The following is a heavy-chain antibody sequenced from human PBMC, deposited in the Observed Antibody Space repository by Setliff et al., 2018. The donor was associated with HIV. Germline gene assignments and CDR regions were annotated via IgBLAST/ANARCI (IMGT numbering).Heavy chain of an antibody. J-gene: IGHJ6*03. CDR1: GYTFSSYY. CDR3: ARKGWSSSPLYYYYYMDV. V-gene: IGHV1-46*01. Sequence: ASVKVSCKASGYTFSSYYMHWVRQAPGQGLEWMGIINPSDNRTYYAQKFQGRVSMTTDTSTSTVYMELSSLRSEDTAVYYCARKGWSSSPLYYYYYMDVWGKGTTVTVSS. D-gene: IGHD6-6*01. CDR2: INPSDNRT.